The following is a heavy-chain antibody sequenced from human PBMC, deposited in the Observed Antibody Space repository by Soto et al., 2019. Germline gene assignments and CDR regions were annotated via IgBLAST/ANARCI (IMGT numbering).Heavy chain of an antibody. CDR3: ARRWGRTFXY. D-gene: IGHD7-27*01. Sequence: SETLSLTCTVSGGSISSYYWSWIRQPPGKGLEWIGYIYYSGSTNYNPSLKSRVTISVDTSKNQFSLKLSSVTAADTAVYYCARRWGRTFXYWGQGTLVTVSS. CDR2: IYYSGST. CDR1: GGSISSYY. J-gene: IGHJ4*02. V-gene: IGHV4-59*08.